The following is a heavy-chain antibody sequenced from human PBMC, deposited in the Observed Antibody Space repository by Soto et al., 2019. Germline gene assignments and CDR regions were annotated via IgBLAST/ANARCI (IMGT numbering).Heavy chain of an antibody. CDR3: AREGDPALCFDY. CDR1: GFTFSSYA. CDR2: ISYDGSNK. V-gene: IGHV3-30-3*01. D-gene: IGHD2-21*02. Sequence: GGSLRLSCAASGFTFSSYAMHWVRQAPGKGLEWVAVISYDGSNKYYADSVKGRFTISRDNSKNTLYLQMNSLRAEDTAVYYCAREGDPALCFDYWGQGTLVTVSS. J-gene: IGHJ4*02.